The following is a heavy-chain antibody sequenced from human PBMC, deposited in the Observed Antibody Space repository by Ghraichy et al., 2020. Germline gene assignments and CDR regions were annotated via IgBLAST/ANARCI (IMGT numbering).Heavy chain of an antibody. J-gene: IGHJ4*02. CDR2: INHSGST. V-gene: IGHV4-34*01. CDR1: GGSFSGYY. CDR3: ARGRYSYGFDY. D-gene: IGHD5-18*01. Sequence: SETLSLTCAVYGGSFSGYYWSWIRQPPGKGLEWIGEINHSGSTNYNPSLKSRVTISVDTSKNQFSLKLSSVTAADTAVYYCARGRYSYGFDYWGQGTLVTVSS.